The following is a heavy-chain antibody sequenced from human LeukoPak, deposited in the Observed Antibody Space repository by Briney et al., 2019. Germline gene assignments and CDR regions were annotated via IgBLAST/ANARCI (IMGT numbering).Heavy chain of an antibody. J-gene: IGHJ4*02. CDR1: GGSISSSSYY. Sequence: SETLSLTCAVSGGSISSSSYYWGWIRQPPGKGLEWIGSIYYSGSTYYNPSLKSRVTISVDTSKNQFSLKLSSVTAADTAVYYCARRSGSYYDIWGQGTLVTVSS. D-gene: IGHD1-26*01. CDR2: IYYSGST. CDR3: ARRSGSYYDI. V-gene: IGHV4-39*01.